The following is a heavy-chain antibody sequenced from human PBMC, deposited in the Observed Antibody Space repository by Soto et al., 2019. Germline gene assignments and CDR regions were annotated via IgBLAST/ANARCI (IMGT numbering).Heavy chain of an antibody. D-gene: IGHD1-26*01. CDR2: ISGSGGST. CDR1: GFTFSSYA. Sequence: EVQLLESGGGLVQPGGSLRLSCAASGFTFSSYAMSWVRQAPGKGLEWVSAISGSGGSTYYADSVKGRFTISRDNSKNTLYLQMNSLRAEDTAVYYCAKVDWDNRGSLVYFDYWGQGTLVTVSS. J-gene: IGHJ4*02. V-gene: IGHV3-23*01. CDR3: AKVDWDNRGSLVYFDY.